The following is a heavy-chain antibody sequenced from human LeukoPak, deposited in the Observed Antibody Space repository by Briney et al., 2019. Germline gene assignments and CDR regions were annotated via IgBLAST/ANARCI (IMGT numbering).Heavy chain of an antibody. J-gene: IGHJ3*02. Sequence: GESLKISCKGSGYSFTSYWIGWVRQMPGKGLEWMGIIYPGDSDTRYSPSFQGQVTISADKSISTAYLQWSSLKASDTAMYYCARFPEGYDFWSGPTYASDIWGQGTMVTVSS. V-gene: IGHV5-51*01. D-gene: IGHD3-3*01. CDR2: IYPGDSDT. CDR3: ARFPEGYDFWSGPTYASDI. CDR1: GYSFTSYW.